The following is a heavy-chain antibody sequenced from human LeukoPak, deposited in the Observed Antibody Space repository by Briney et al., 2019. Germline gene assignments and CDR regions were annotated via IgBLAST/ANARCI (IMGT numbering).Heavy chain of an antibody. J-gene: IGHJ4*02. CDR2: INPNSGGT. Sequence: ASVKVSCKASGYTLTGYYMHWVRQAPGQGLEWMGWINPNSGGTNYAQKFQGRVTMTRDTSISTAYMELSRLRSDDTAVYYCARGVVIINYLDYWGQGTLVTVSS. CDR1: GYTLTGYY. CDR3: ARGVVIINYLDY. V-gene: IGHV1-2*02. D-gene: IGHD3-3*01.